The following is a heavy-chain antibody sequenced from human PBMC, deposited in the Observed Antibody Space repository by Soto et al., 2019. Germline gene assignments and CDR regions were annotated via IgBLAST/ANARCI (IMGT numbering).Heavy chain of an antibody. Sequence: VQLVESGGGVVQPGRSLRLSCAASGFTFSSYGMHWVRQAPGKGLEWVAVIWYDGSNKYYADSVKGRFTISRDNSKNTLYLQMNSLRAEDTAVYYCARGVGSSGYFPLFDYWGQGTLVTVSS. J-gene: IGHJ4*02. CDR3: ARGVGSSGYFPLFDY. CDR1: GFTFSSYG. V-gene: IGHV3-33*01. D-gene: IGHD3-22*01. CDR2: IWYDGSNK.